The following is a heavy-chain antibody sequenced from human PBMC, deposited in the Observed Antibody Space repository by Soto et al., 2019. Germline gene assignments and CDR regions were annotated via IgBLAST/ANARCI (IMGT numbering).Heavy chain of an antibody. Sequence: GGSLRLSCAASGFTFSSYAMHWVRQAPGKGLEWVAVISYDGSNKYYADSVKGRFTISRDNSKNTLYLQMNSLRAEDTAVYYCAKADLQTTVTTLPGYYYYGMDVWGQGTTVTVSS. CDR3: AKADLQTTVTTLPGYYYYGMDV. V-gene: IGHV3-30-3*01. J-gene: IGHJ6*02. CDR2: ISYDGSNK. D-gene: IGHD4-17*01. CDR1: GFTFSSYA.